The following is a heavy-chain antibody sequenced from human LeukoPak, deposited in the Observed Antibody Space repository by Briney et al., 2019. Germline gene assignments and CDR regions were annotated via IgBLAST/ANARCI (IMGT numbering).Heavy chain of an antibody. CDR2: INPSGGRT. D-gene: IGHD4-17*01. V-gene: IGHV1-46*01. Sequence: ASVKVSCKASGYTFTSYYMHWVRQAPGQRLEWMGVINPSGGRTSYLQKFQGRATMTRDTSTSTVYMELSSLRSEDTAVYYCARGDTVTTSFLDYWGQGTLVTVSS. CDR1: GYTFTSYY. CDR3: ARGDTVTTSFLDY. J-gene: IGHJ4*02.